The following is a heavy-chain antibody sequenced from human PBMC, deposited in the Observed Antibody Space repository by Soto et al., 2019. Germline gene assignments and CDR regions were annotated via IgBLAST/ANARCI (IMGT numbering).Heavy chain of an antibody. Sequence: GGSLRLSCVVSGFTFSMYWMHWVRQVPGQSPFWVSRISDDGTTTNYADSVRGRFTISRDNSKNTLYLQMNNLKPDDTAIYCTRGPRADSSGTGAHWGQGTPVTVSS. CDR2: ISDDGTTT. CDR3: RGPRADSSGTGAH. D-gene: IGHD1-26*01. V-gene: IGHV3-74*01. J-gene: IGHJ4*02. CDR1: GFTFSMYW.